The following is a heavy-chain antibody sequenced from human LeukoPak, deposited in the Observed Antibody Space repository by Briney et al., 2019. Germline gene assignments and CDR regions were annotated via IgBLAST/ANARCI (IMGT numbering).Heavy chain of an antibody. CDR1: GFTFSSYG. CDR3: ARLGSGWSIDY. D-gene: IGHD6-19*01. CDR2: IWYDGSNK. V-gene: IGHV3-33*01. J-gene: IGHJ4*02. Sequence: PGGSLRLPCATSGFTFSSYGILWVRQAPGKGLEWVAVIWYDGSNKYYADSVKGRFTISRDQPKNTAYLQMNNVRVEDTAVYYCARLGSGWSIDYWGQGTLVTVSS.